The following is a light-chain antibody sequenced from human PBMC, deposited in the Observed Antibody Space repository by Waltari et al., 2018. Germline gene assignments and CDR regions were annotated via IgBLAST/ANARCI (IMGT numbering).Light chain of an antibody. CDR2: STV. Sequence: QTVVTQEPSVTVSPGGTVTLTCASSTGAVTSGYYPNWFQQKPGQAPRPLIYSTVNKRSWTPARFSGSLLGGQDALTLSGVQPEDEADYYCLLYFGDSWVFGGGTKLTVL. CDR3: LLYFGDSWV. V-gene: IGLV7-43*01. J-gene: IGLJ3*02. CDR1: TGAVTSGYY.